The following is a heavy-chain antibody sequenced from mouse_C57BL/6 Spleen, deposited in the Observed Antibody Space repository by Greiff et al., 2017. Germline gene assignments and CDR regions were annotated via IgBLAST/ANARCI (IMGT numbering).Heavy chain of an antibody. CDR2: IHPNSGST. CDR1: GYTFTSYW. Sequence: QVQLKQPGAELVKPGASVKLSCKASGYTFTSYWMHWVKQRPGQGLEWIGMIHPNSGSTNYNEKFKSKATLTVDKSSSTAYMQLSSLTSEDSAVYYCARKEYSNYEAMDYWGQGTSVTVSS. D-gene: IGHD2-5*01. J-gene: IGHJ4*01. V-gene: IGHV1-64*01. CDR3: ARKEYSNYEAMDY.